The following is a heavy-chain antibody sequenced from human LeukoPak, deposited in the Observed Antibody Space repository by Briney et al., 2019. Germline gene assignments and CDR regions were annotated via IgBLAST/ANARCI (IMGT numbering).Heavy chain of an antibody. J-gene: IGHJ3*02. CDR1: GFTLCDYS. V-gene: IGHV3-64*01. Sequence: GGSLRLSCAASGFTLCDYSMHWVRHAPGKGLEYGSAIIYGGGSTHYANSVKDRFTISRDNSKNTLSLQMGSLRAEDMAVYYCARVGGTDAFDIWGQGTMVTVSS. CDR3: ARVGGTDAFDI. CDR2: IIYGGGST. D-gene: IGHD2-15*01.